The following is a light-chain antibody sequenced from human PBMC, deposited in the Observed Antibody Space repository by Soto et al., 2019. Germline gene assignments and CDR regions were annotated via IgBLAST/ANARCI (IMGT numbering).Light chain of an antibody. J-gene: IGKJ4*01. CDR2: ATS. V-gene: IGKV3-20*01. CDR3: HQYGASPFT. Sequence: EIVLTQSPGTLSLSPGEGATLSCRASQRVSTSYFAWYQQKPGQAPRLLIYATSSRATDIPDRFSGSGSGTDFSLTISRLEPEDFAVYYCHQYGASPFTFGGGTTVEIK. CDR1: QRVSTSY.